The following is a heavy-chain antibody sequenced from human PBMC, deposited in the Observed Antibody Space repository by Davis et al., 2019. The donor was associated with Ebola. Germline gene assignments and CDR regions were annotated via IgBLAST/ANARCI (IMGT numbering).Heavy chain of an antibody. V-gene: IGHV4-34*01. CDR2: INHSGST. CDR3: ARLEIVVVPAAISMPSEYFQH. CDR1: GGSFSGYY. D-gene: IGHD2-2*02. J-gene: IGHJ1*01. Sequence: MPGGSLRLSCAVYGGSFSGYYWSWIRQPPGKGLEWIGEINHSGSTNYNPSLKSRVTISVDTSKNQFSLKLSSVTAADTAVYYCARLEIVVVPAAISMPSEYFQHWGQGTLVTVSS.